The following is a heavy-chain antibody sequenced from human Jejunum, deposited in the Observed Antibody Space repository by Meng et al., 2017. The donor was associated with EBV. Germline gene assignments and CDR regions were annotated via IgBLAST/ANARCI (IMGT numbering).Heavy chain of an antibody. J-gene: IGHJ4*02. V-gene: IGHV4-61*08. CDR3: ARDQNGSYFAY. D-gene: IGHD1-26*01. Sequence: QVQLQESGPGLVKPSETLSLTCTVSGGSVSSGGYYWSWIRQPPGKGLEWIGYIYNSESTNYKSSLKSRVTISADTSKNQFSLRLSSVTAADTAVYYCARDQNGSYFAYWGQGTLVTASS. CDR1: GGSVSSGGYY. CDR2: IYNSEST.